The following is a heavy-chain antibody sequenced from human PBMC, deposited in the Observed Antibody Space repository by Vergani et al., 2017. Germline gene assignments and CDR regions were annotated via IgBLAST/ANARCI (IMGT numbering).Heavy chain of an antibody. J-gene: IGHJ4*02. CDR3: ARAQYCSSTSCMYYYDSSPRYTSGY. CDR2: IVVGSGNT. V-gene: IGHV1-58*02. Sequence: QMQLVQSGPEVKKPGTSVKVSCKASGFTFTSSAMQWVRQARGQRLEWIGWIVVGSGNTNYAQKFQERVTITRDMSTSTAYMELSSLRSEDTAVYYCARAQYCSSTSCMYYYDSSPRYTSGYWGQGTLVTVSS. CDR1: GFTFTSSA. D-gene: IGHD2-2*01.